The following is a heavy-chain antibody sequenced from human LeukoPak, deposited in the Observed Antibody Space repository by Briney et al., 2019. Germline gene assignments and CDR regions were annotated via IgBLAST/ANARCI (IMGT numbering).Heavy chain of an antibody. CDR1: GFTYSNVR. V-gene: IGHV3-15*07. Sequence: GGSLRLSCAASGFTYSNVRMNWVRQAPGKGLEWVGRIKTNAEGGTLGYTAPVKGRFTISRDDSKNTLYLQMDSLEVEDTGMYYCTTGIDDEGGYWGQGTLVTVSS. J-gene: IGHJ4*02. D-gene: IGHD3-3*02. CDR2: IKTNAEGGTL. CDR3: TTGIDDEGGY.